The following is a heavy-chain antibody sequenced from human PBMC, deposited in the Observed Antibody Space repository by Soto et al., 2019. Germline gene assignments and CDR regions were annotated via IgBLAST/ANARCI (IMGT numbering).Heavy chain of an antibody. D-gene: IGHD1-26*01. V-gene: IGHV1-18*04. CDR3: ARDLKWELLYYFDY. Sequence: VKVSCKASGYTFTSYGISWVRQAPGQGLEWMGWISAYNGNTNYAQKLQGRVTMTTDTSTSTAYMELRSLRSDDTAVYYCARDLKWELLYYFDYWGRGTLVTVSS. CDR2: ISAYNGNT. CDR1: GYTFTSYG. J-gene: IGHJ4*02.